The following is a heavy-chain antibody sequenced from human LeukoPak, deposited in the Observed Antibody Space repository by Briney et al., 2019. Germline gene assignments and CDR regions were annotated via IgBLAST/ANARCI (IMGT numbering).Heavy chain of an antibody. CDR3: AREGLEESAQKAFDY. J-gene: IGHJ4*02. CDR1: GGSISSYY. Sequence: SETLSLTCTVSGGSISSYYWSWIRQPPGKGLEWIGYIYYSGSTNYNPSLKSRVTISVDTSKNQFSLKLSSVTAADTAVYYCAREGLEESAQKAFDYWGQGTLVTASS. CDR2: IYYSGST. V-gene: IGHV4-59*01. D-gene: IGHD3-10*01.